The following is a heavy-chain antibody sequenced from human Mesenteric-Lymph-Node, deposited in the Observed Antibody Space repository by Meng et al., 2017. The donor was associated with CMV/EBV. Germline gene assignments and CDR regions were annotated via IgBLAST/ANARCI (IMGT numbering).Heavy chain of an antibody. J-gene: IGHJ4*02. CDR1: GYTFAGYY. V-gene: IGHV1-2*02. Sequence: SGYTFAGYYMNWVRQAPGQGLEWIGWIIPYSGATEYAQKFRGRVTMTRDTSTSTAYMELTSLTSDDSALYFCAREGSVHLTTFEFWGQGTLVTVSS. D-gene: IGHD1-1*01. CDR2: IIPYSGAT. CDR3: AREGSVHLTTFEF.